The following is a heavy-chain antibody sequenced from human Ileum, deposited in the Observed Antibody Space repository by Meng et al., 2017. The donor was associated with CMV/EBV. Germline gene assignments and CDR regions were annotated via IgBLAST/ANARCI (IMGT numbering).Heavy chain of an antibody. Sequence: SVKVSCKCSGSTFSSYAISWVRQAPGQGLEWMGGIIPIFGTANYAQKFQGRVTITTDESTSTAYMELSSLRSEDTAVYYCARGEGAGATPFDYYYYYGMDVWGQGTTVTVSS. CDR1: GSTFSSYA. CDR3: ARGEGAGATPFDYYYYYGMDV. V-gene: IGHV1-69*05. CDR2: IIPIFGTA. J-gene: IGHJ6*02. D-gene: IGHD1-26*01.